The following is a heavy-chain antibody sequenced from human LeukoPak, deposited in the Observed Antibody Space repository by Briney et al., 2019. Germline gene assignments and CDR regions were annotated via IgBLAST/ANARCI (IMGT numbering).Heavy chain of an antibody. D-gene: IGHD6-19*01. J-gene: IGHJ4*02. V-gene: IGHV3-48*01. CDR3: AKSATRFSNGWYGQVDFDS. CDR2: IGSSSSAT. Sequence: GGSLRLSCAASGFSFSTYGMNCVRQAPGKGLEWISYIGSSSSATYYADSVKGRFTISRDNVNNSLYLHMDSLRVDDTAVYYCAKSATRFSNGWYGQVDFDSWGQGSLVIVSS. CDR1: GFSFSTYG.